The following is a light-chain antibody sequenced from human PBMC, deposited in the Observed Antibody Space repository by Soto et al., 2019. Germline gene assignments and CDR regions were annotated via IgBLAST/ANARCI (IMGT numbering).Light chain of an antibody. CDR1: SSDVGGFNY. CDR3: SSYTSSAYVV. CDR2: EVT. V-gene: IGLV2-14*01. Sequence: SALTQPASVSGSPGQSITISCTGTSSDVGGFNYVSWYQLHPGKAPKLMIYEVTNRPSGISNRFSGSKSGNTASLTISGLQAEDEADYYCSSYTSSAYVVFGGGTKLTVL. J-gene: IGLJ2*01.